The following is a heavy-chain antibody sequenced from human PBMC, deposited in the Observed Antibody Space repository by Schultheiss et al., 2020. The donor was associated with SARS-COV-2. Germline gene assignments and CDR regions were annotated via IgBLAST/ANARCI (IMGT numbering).Heavy chain of an antibody. D-gene: IGHD1-26*01. J-gene: IGHJ4*02. Sequence: ASVKVSCKASGYTFTNYDINWVRKATGQGLEWMGWMNPNSGNTGYAQKFQGRVTMTRNTSISTAYMELSSLRSEDTAVYYCARDEGGSYKGVSFDYWGQGTLVTVSS. CDR2: MNPNSGNT. CDR3: ARDEGGSYKGVSFDY. CDR1: GYTFTNYD. V-gene: IGHV1-8*01.